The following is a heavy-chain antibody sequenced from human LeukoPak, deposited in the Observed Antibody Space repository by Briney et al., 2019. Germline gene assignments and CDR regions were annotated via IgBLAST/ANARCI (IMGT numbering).Heavy chain of an antibody. V-gene: IGHV3-74*01. CDR2: IDSDDGSS. CDR3: ARDKGGRRQQLVLGGAFDI. D-gene: IGHD6-13*01. J-gene: IGHJ3*02. Sequence: GGSLRLSCAASGFTFSRDWIHWVRQVPGKGLVWVSRIDSDDGSSSYADSVKGRFTISRDNAKNSLYLQMNSLRAEDTAVYYCARDKGGRRQQLVLGGAFDIWGQGAMVTVSS. CDR1: GFTFSRDW.